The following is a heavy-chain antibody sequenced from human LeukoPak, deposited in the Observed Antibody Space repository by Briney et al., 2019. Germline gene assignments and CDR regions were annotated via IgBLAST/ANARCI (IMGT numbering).Heavy chain of an antibody. CDR1: GGTFSSYA. CDR3: ARDLGRLYTAFPFLLGY. D-gene: IGHD2/OR15-2a*01. CDR2: IIPIFGTA. V-gene: IGHV1-69*05. Sequence: GASVKVSCKASGGTFSSYAISWVRQAPGQGLEWMGGIIPIFGTANYAQKFQGRVTITTDESTSTAYMELSSLRSEDTAVYYCARDLGRLYTAFPFLLGYWGQGTLVTVSS. J-gene: IGHJ4*02.